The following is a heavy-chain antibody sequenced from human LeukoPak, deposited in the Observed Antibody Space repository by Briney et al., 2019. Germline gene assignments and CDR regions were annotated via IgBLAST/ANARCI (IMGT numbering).Heavy chain of an antibody. CDR2: IYSGGST. J-gene: IGHJ4*02. CDR1: GFTVSSNY. D-gene: IGHD6-19*01. Sequence: GGSLRLSCAASGFTVSSNYMSWVRQAPGKGLEWVSVIYSGGSTYYADSVKGRFTISRDNSRNTLYLQMNSLRAEDTAVYYCARRDEYSSGWNDYWGQGTLVTVSS. CDR3: ARRDEYSSGWNDY. V-gene: IGHV3-53*01.